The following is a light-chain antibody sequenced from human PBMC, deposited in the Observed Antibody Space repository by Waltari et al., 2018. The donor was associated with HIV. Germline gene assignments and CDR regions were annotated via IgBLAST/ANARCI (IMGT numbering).Light chain of an antibody. V-gene: IGLV1-47*01. CDR1: SSNIGSNY. CDR2: RNN. J-gene: IGLJ2*01. CDR3: ATWTDSLSGVV. Sequence: QSVLTQSPSASGTPGPRVTISCSGSSSNIGSNYVYWYQQLPGTAPKLLLYRNNQRPSGVPDRFSGSKSGTSASLAISGLRSEDEAHYYCATWTDSLSGVVFGGGTKL.